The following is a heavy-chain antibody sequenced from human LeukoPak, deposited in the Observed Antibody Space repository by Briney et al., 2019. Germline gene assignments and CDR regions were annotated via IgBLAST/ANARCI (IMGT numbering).Heavy chain of an antibody. CDR1: GFTFSSYD. D-gene: IGHD1-26*01. V-gene: IGHV3-30*03. J-gene: IGHJ3*02. CDR2: ISYDGSNK. Sequence: QPGGSLRLSCAASGFTFSSYDMHWVRQAPGKGLEWVAVISYDGSNKYYADSVKGRFTISRDNSKNTLYLQMNSLRAEDTAVYYCASGIVGAMAFDIWGQGTMVTVSS. CDR3: ASGIVGAMAFDI.